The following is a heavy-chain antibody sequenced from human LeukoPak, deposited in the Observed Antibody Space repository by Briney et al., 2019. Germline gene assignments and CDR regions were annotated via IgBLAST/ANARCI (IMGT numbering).Heavy chain of an antibody. CDR1: GFTFNSYW. CDR2: INLDGSEK. V-gene: IGHV3-7*03. D-gene: IGHD3-10*01. Sequence: GGSLRLSCAASGFTFNSYWMNWVRQAPGKGLEWVANINLDGSEKYYVDSVKGRFTISRDNAKNSLYLQMNSLRAEDTAVYYCARMGFGESDNWFDPWGQGTLVTVSS. CDR3: ARMGFGESDNWFDP. J-gene: IGHJ5*02.